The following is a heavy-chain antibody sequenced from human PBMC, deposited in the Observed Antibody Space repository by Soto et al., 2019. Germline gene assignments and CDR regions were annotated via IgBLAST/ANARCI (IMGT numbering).Heavy chain of an antibody. Sequence: GSLRLSCEASGFSFSTCSMNWVRQAPGKGLEYVSVISSSSGYIYYADSVKCRFTVSRDNARNTLFLQMSGLREEDTAVYYCPRHDSGDYYSYGIGVSDPGPTLTVS. V-gene: IGHV3-21*01. CDR1: GFSFSTCS. CDR3: PRHDSGDYYSYGIGV. CDR2: ISSSSGYI. J-gene: IGHJ6*02. D-gene: IGHD3-22*01.